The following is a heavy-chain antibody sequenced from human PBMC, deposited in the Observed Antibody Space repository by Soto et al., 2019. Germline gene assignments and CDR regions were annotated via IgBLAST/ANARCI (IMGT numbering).Heavy chain of an antibody. CDR2: IYYSGTT. CDR3: ARRRRGSCYADY. J-gene: IGHJ4*02. CDR1: GGSISSTSYY. V-gene: IGHV4-39*01. D-gene: IGHD2-2*01. Sequence: QLQLQESGPGPVKPSETLSLTCTVSGGSISSTSYYWGWIRQPPGKGLEWIGSIYYSGTTFYNPSFKSRVTISVETSKNQFSLKLTSVTAAETAVYYCARRRRGSCYADYWGQGTLVAVSS.